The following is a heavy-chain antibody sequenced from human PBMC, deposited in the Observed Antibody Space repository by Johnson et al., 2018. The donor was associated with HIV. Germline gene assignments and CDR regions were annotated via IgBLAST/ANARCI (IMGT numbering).Heavy chain of an antibody. J-gene: IGHJ3*02. CDR1: GFTLSSYV. CDR2: MSYDGSDK. CDR3: ARDREQLVRYAFDI. Sequence: QVQLVESGGGVVQPGRSLRLSCAVSGFTLSSYVMHWVRQAPGKGLEWVAVMSYDGSDKYYADSVKGRFTISRDNSKNTLYLQMNSLRAEDTAVYYCARDREQLVRYAFDIWGRGIKVTVSS. V-gene: IGHV3-30*14. D-gene: IGHD6-6*01.